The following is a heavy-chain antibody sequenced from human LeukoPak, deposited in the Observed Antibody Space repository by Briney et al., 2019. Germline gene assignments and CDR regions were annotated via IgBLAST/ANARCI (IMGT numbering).Heavy chain of an antibody. J-gene: IGHJ4*02. Sequence: GGSLRLSCAASGFTFSNYAMSWVRQAPGKGLEWVSGISGSGGSTYYADSVKGHFTISRDNSKNTLYLQMNSLRAEDTAIYYCTRVGYIDEGIDYWGQGTLVTVSS. D-gene: IGHD5-24*01. CDR1: GFTFSNYA. V-gene: IGHV3-23*01. CDR3: TRVGYIDEGIDY. CDR2: ISGSGGST.